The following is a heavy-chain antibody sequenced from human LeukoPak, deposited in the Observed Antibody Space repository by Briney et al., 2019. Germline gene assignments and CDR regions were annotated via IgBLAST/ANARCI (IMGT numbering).Heavy chain of an antibody. V-gene: IGHV4-34*01. J-gene: IGHJ4*02. D-gene: IGHD1-26*01. CDR3: ARGVSGSYYYDY. CDR1: GGSFSGYY. CDR2: INHSGST. Sequence: PSETLSLTCAVYGGSFSGYYWSWIRQPPGKGLEWIGEINHSGSTNYNPSLKSRVTISVDTSKNQFSLKLSSVTAAGTAVYYCARGVSGSYYYDYWGQGTLVTVSS.